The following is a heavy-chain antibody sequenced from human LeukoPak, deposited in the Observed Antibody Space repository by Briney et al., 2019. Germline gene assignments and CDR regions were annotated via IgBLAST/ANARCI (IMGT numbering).Heavy chain of an antibody. CDR1: GGSFSGYY. D-gene: IGHD3-16*02. Sequence: SSETLSLTCAVYGGSFSGYYWGWIRQPPGKGLEWIGEINHSGSTNYNPSLKSRVTISVDTSKNQFSLKLSSVTAADTAVYYCARARYDYVWGSYRYDNFFDYWGQGTLVTVSS. J-gene: IGHJ4*02. V-gene: IGHV4-34*01. CDR3: ARARYDYVWGSYRYDNFFDY. CDR2: INHSGST.